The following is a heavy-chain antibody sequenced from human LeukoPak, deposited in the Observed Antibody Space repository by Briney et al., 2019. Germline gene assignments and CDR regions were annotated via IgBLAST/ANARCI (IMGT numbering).Heavy chain of an antibody. CDR1: GFSVSNNY. J-gene: IGHJ3*02. Sequence: PGGSLRLSCEASGFSVSNNYMTWVRQAPGKGPEWVSVIYSGGTTYYGDSVEGRFTISRDNSRNTLNLQMNSLRAEDTAVYFCARGQSGDPAFDIWGQGTMVTVSS. CDR2: IYSGGTT. D-gene: IGHD4-17*01. V-gene: IGHV3-53*01. CDR3: ARGQSGDPAFDI.